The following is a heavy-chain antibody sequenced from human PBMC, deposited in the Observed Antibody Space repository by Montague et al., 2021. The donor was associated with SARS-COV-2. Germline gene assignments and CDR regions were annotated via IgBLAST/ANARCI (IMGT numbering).Heavy chain of an antibody. Sequence: SETLSLTCAVYGGSISGYYFSWARQPQGTGLGWVGEVSLSESTNYNPSLKSRVTISVDTSTNQFSLKLSSVTAADTAVYYCTREGYQVLWSDYYYYGMDVWGTGTTATASS. CDR3: TREGYQVLWSDYYYYGMDV. D-gene: IGHD2-2*01. V-gene: IGHV4-34*01. J-gene: IGHJ6*04. CDR2: VSLSEST. CDR1: GGSISGYY.